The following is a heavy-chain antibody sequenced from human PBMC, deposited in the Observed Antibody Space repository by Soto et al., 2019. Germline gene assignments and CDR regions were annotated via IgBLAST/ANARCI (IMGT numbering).Heavy chain of an antibody. D-gene: IGHD2-2*01. CDR3: AREGGGIVVVPAAKSGGWSVNGMDV. J-gene: IGHJ6*02. CDR1: GGTFSSYA. Sequence: SVKVSCKASGGTFSSYAISWVRQAPGQGLEWMGGIIPIFGTANYAQKFQGRVTITADESTSTAYMELSSLRSEDTAVYYCAREGGGIVVVPAAKSGGWSVNGMDVWGQGTTVTVSS. V-gene: IGHV1-69*13. CDR2: IIPIFGTA.